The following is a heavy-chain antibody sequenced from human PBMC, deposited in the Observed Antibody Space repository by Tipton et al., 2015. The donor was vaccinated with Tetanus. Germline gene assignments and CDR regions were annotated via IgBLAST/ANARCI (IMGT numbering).Heavy chain of an antibody. J-gene: IGHJ6*02. V-gene: IGHV4-4*07. D-gene: IGHD2-15*01. CDR3: ARDQKSATLSHFFYGLDV. CDR2: IYTSGST. Sequence: TLSLTCTVSGASISGYYWAWIRQPAGKGLEWIGRIYTSGSTNYNPSLKSRVTMSVGTSKNQFSLKLTSVTAADTAVYYCARDQKSATLSHFFYGLDVWGQGTTVTVSS. CDR1: GASISGYY.